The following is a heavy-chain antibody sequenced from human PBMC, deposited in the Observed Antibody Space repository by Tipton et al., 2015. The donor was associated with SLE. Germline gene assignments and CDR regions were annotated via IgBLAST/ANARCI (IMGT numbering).Heavy chain of an antibody. CDR3: ARDLYSSSPD. CDR1: GGSFSSYY. Sequence: TLSLTCAVYGGSFSSYYWSWIRQPPGKGLEWIGYIYYSGSTNYNPSLKSRVTISVDTSKNQFSLKLSSVTAADTAVYYRARDLYSSSPDWGQGTLVTVSS. D-gene: IGHD6-6*01. J-gene: IGHJ4*02. CDR2: IYYSGST. V-gene: IGHV4-59*01.